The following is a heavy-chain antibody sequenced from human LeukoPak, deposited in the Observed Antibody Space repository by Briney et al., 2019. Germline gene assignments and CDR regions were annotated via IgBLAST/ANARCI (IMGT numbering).Heavy chain of an antibody. D-gene: IGHD1-26*01. V-gene: IGHV3-30*02. Sequence: GSLRLSCAASGFTFSSYGMYWVRQAPGKGLEWVAFIRDDGSNKYYADSVKGRFTISRDSSKKTLYLQMNSLRAEDTAVYYCAKKSYSDYWGQGTLVTVSS. J-gene: IGHJ4*02. CDR2: IRDDGSNK. CDR1: GFTFSSYG. CDR3: AKKSYSDY.